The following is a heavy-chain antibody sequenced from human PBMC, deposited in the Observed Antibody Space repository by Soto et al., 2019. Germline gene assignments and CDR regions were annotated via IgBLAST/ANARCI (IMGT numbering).Heavy chain of an antibody. CDR3: AVHLGQNYYRLDV. D-gene: IGHD1-26*01. CDR1: GFTFSNFV. Sequence: EVQLLESGGGWVQPGGSLRLSCAASGFTFSNFVMSWVRQVPGKGLEWVSAITGSGGSAYYADSVKGRFTISSDNSKSTVFLEMSSLGAADTAVYYCAVHLGQNYYRLDVWGQGTTVTVSS. J-gene: IGHJ6*02. V-gene: IGHV3-23*01. CDR2: ITGSGGSA.